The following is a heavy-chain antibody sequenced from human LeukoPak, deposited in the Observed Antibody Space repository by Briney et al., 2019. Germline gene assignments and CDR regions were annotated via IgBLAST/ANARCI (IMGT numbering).Heavy chain of an antibody. Sequence: GGSLRLSCAASGFTFSSYAMSWVRQTPGKGLEWVPTISGGGAGTYYADSVKGRFTISRDNSKNTLSLQVNSLRAEDTALYYCAKGYCSGTSCYAGIFQHWGQGTLVTVSS. CDR1: GFTFSSYA. J-gene: IGHJ1*01. V-gene: IGHV3-23*01. CDR3: AKGYCSGTSCYAGIFQH. CDR2: ISGGGAGT. D-gene: IGHD2-2*01.